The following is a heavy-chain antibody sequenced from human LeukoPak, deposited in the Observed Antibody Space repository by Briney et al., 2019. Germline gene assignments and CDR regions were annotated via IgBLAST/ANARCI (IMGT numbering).Heavy chain of an antibody. D-gene: IGHD5-18*01. CDR3: AREGGYSYGSVLYFDY. Sequence: GSSVKVSCKASGGTFSSYAISWVRQAPGQGLEWMGRIIPILGIANYAQKFRGRVTITADKSTSTAYMELSSLRSEDTAVYYCAREGGYSYGSVLYFDYWGQGTLVTVSS. J-gene: IGHJ4*02. V-gene: IGHV1-69*04. CDR1: GGTFSSYA. CDR2: IIPILGIA.